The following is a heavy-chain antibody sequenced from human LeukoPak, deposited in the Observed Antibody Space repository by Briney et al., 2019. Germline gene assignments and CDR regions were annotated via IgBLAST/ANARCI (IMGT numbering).Heavy chain of an antibody. CDR2: ITDSGGHT. V-gene: IGHV3-23*01. CDR3: AKAPRDGYKNDAFDI. Sequence: GGSLRLSCAASGFTFSTYAMSWVRQAPGKGLEWVSAITDSGGHTYYGDSVKGRFTISRDNSKNTLYLQMNSLRAEDTAVYYCAKAPRDGYKNDAFDIWGQGTMVTVSS. J-gene: IGHJ3*02. D-gene: IGHD5-24*01. CDR1: GFTFSTYA.